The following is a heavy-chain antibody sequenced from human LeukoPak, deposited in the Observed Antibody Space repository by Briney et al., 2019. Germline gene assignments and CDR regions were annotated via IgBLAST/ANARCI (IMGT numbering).Heavy chain of an antibody. D-gene: IGHD6-6*01. J-gene: IGHJ4*02. CDR3: ARAFEYSSSSVDY. V-gene: IGHV4-38-2*01. CDR1: GYSISSGYY. Sequence: PSETLSLTCAVSGYSISSGYYWGWIRQPPGKGLEWIGSIYHSGSTYYNPSLKSRVTISVDTSKNQFSLKLSSVTAADTAVYYCARAFEYSSSSVDYWGQGTLVTVSS. CDR2: IYHSGST.